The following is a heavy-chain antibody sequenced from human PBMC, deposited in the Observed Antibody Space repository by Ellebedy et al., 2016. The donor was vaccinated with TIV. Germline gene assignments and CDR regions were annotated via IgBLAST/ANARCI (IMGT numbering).Heavy chain of an antibody. V-gene: IGHV3-33*01. Sequence: GESLKISCAASGFGFRHFGMHWVRQAPGTGLEWVAFIWPDGTNEHYADSVKGRFTISRDNSMDTLFLQVNSLRAEDTAVYYCARGRLPRLAAAAGTCFDYWGQGTLVNVSS. CDR3: ARGRLPRLAAAAGTCFDY. J-gene: IGHJ4*02. CDR2: IWPDGTNE. D-gene: IGHD6-13*01. CDR1: GFGFRHFG.